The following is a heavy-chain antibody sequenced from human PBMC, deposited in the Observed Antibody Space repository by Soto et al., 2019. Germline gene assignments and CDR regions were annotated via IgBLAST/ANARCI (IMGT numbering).Heavy chain of an antibody. J-gene: IGHJ6*02. D-gene: IGHD1-26*01. V-gene: IGHV4-59*01. Sequence: QVQLQESGPGLVKPSETLSLTCTVSGGSISSSYWSWIRQPPGKGLEWIGYMYDSGSTNYNPSLRSRGTISVDTSKKQFSLKLSAVTAADTAVYYCARGSGNYYYYGLDVWGQGTTVTVSS. CDR1: GGSISSSY. CDR2: MYDSGST. CDR3: ARGSGNYYYYGLDV.